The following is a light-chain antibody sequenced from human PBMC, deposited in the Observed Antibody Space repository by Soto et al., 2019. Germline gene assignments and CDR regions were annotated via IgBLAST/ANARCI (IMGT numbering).Light chain of an antibody. V-gene: IGKV1-5*03. CDR3: QQYYGPWT. CDR2: RVS. J-gene: IGKJ1*01. Sequence: DFQMTQSPSTLSASVGDRVTFTCRATQSLSGWLAWYQQKPGRAPKLLIYRVSNLETGVPSRFSGSGSGTAFTLTISSLQPEDVATYYCQQYYGPWTFGQGTKVQIK. CDR1: QSLSGW.